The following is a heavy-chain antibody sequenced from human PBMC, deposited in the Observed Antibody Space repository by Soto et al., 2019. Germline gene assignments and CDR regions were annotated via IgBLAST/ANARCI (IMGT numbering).Heavy chain of an antibody. D-gene: IGHD3-10*01. CDR1: GFTFSGSW. Sequence: EVQLVESGGGLVQPGGSQRLSCAASGFTFSGSWMHWVRQAPGKGLVWVSRINGDGSGTSYADFVKGRFTISRDDAKNTLFLQMNGLSAEDTSVYYCARGIFGSGTANDYWGQGTLVTVSS. V-gene: IGHV3-74*01. CDR3: ARGIFGSGTANDY. J-gene: IGHJ4*02. CDR2: INGDGSGT.